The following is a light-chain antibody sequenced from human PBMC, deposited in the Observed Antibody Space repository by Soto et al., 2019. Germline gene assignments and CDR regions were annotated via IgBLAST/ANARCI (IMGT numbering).Light chain of an antibody. J-gene: IGKJ1*01. V-gene: IGKV1-5*03. Sequence: DIQMTQSPSTLSASVGDRVTINCRASQSISSWLAWYQQKPGKAPKLLIYKASSLESGVPSRFSGSGSGTEFTLTISSLQPDDFATYYCQQYNSYPWTFGRGTKVDIK. CDR2: KAS. CDR3: QQYNSYPWT. CDR1: QSISSW.